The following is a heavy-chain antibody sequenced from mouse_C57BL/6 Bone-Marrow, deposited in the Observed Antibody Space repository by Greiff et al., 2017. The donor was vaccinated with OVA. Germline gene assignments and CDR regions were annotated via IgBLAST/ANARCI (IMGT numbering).Heavy chain of an antibody. CDR3: ARGYDGYPLGAMDY. CDR2: IYYSGTI. J-gene: IGHJ4*01. CDR1: GISITTGHYR. Sequence: VQLQQSGPGLVKPSQTVFLTCTVTGISITTGHYRWSWIRQFPGNKLEWIGYIYYSGTITYNPSLTSRTTITRDTPKNQFFLEMNSLTAEDTATYYCARGYDGYPLGAMDYWGQGTSVTVSS. D-gene: IGHD2-3*01. V-gene: IGHV3-5*01.